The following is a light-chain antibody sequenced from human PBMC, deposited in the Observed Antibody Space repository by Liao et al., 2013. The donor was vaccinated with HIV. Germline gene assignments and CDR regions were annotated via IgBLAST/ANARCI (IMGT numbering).Light chain of an antibody. V-gene: IGLV3-21*04. Sequence: SYELTQPPSVSVAPGKTARITCGGNNIGSKSVHWYQQKPGQAPVLVISYDSDRPSGIPERFSGSNSGNTATLTISRVEAGDEADYYCQVWDSSSEVFGGGTKLTVL. CDR3: QVWDSSSEV. CDR2: YDS. J-gene: IGLJ3*02. CDR1: NIGSKS.